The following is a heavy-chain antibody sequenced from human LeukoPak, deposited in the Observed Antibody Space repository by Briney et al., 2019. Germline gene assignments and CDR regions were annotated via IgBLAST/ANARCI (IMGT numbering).Heavy chain of an antibody. CDR1: GFNFSNYD. CDR3: AKDARVTRTAVVVENYFDS. D-gene: IGHD5-18*01. J-gene: IGHJ4*02. V-gene: IGHV3-33*03. CDR2: VWDDGSNK. Sequence: PGRSLRLSCAVSGFNFSNYDMDWVRQAPGKGLEWVAVVWDDGSNKYYAESVKGRFTISRDDSKKMLYLQMNSLRAEDTAVYYCAKDARVTRTAVVVENYFDSWGQGTLVSVSS.